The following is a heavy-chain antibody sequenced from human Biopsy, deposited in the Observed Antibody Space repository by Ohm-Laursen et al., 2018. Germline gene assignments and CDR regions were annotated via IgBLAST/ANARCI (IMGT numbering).Heavy chain of an antibody. D-gene: IGHD3-9*01. J-gene: IGHJ1*01. V-gene: IGHV1-69*06. CDR1: AGTFSNYG. CDR3: ATKLTGYFHH. CDR2: NIPILGTG. Sequence: ASVKVSCKAPAGTFSNYGVNWVRQAPGQGLEWLGGNIPILGTGNYAHQFQDRVTVVADTSTSTATMELRSLRSDDTAVYYCATKLTGYFHHWGQGTLVIVSS.